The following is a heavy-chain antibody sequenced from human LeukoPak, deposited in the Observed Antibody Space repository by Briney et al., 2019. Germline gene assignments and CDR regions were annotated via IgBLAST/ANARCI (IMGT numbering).Heavy chain of an antibody. CDR3: ARDSGSGWFYFDY. J-gene: IGHJ4*02. V-gene: IGHV4-59*01. Sequence: SETLSLTCTVSGGSTSSYYWSWIRQSPGKGLEWIAYIHYSGSTNYNPSLKSRLTISVDASKNQFSLKLSSVTAADTAVYYCARDSGSGWFYFDYWGQGTLVTVSS. CDR1: GGSTSSYY. D-gene: IGHD6-19*01. CDR2: IHYSGST.